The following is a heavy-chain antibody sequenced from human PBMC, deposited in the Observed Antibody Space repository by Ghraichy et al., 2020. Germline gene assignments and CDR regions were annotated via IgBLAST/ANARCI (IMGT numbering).Heavy chain of an antibody. J-gene: IGHJ5*02. CDR3: AKDERCDYGDYCNWFDP. CDR2: ISGSGGST. V-gene: IGHV3-23*01. Sequence: GGSLRLSCAASGFTFASYGMSWVRQAPGKGLEWVSTISGSGGSTYYADSVKGRFTISRDDSKNTVYLQMNSLRVEDAALFYCAKDERCDYGDYCNWFDPWGQGTLVIVSS. CDR1: GFTFASYG. D-gene: IGHD4-17*01.